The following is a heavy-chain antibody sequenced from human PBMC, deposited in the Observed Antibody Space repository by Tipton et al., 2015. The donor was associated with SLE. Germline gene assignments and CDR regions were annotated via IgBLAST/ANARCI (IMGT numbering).Heavy chain of an antibody. D-gene: IGHD2-15*01. V-gene: IGHV3-74*01. CDR1: GFNFGAYW. Sequence: SLRLSCVASGFNFGAYWMHWVRQAPGKGLVWISRTNQDGAIRSYEDSVKGRFIIPRDNSKSTLYLQMNNVRVEDTALYYCTRGIDPGSSRISDYWGQGTMVSVSS. CDR2: TNQDGAIR. J-gene: IGHJ4*02. CDR3: TRGIDPGSSRISDY.